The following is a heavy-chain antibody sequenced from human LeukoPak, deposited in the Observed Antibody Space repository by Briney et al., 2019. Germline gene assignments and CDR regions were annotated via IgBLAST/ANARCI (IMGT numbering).Heavy chain of an antibody. CDR3: VRAQGSSWLDAHVDY. CDR2: INSDESIT. Sequence: GGCLRLSCAASGFTFSSYCMHWVRQASGKGLVWVSRINSDESITTYVESVKGRFTISRDNAKNTLYLQMNSLRADDTALYYCVRAQGSSWLDAHVDYWGQGTLVTVSS. J-gene: IGHJ4*02. CDR1: GFTFSSYC. D-gene: IGHD6-13*01. V-gene: IGHV3-74*01.